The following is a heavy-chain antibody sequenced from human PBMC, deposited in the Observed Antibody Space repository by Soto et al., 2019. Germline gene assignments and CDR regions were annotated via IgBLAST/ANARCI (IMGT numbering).Heavy chain of an antibody. CDR1: GFTFSSYW. CDR3: AKDLPGPVDIVATPRAFDY. CDR2: INSDGSST. Sequence: GGSLRLSCAASGFTFSSYWMHWVRQAPGKGLVWVSRINSDGSSTSYADSVKGRFTISRDNAKNTLYLQMNSLRAEDTAVYYCAKDLPGPVDIVATPRAFDYWGKGTLVPVSS. J-gene: IGHJ4*02. V-gene: IGHV3-74*01. D-gene: IGHD5-12*01.